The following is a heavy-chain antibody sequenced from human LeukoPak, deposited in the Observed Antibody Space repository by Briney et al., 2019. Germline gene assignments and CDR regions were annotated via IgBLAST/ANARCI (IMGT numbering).Heavy chain of an antibody. D-gene: IGHD2-2*02. CDR1: GFTFDDYA. V-gene: IGHV3-9*01. Sequence: PGRSLRFSCAASGFTFDDYAMHWVRQAPGKGLEWVSGISWNSGSIGYADSVKGRFTISRDNAKNSLYLQMNSLRAEDTALYYCARNLLGYCSSTSCYNQPLGYWGQGTLVTVSS. CDR2: ISWNSGSI. J-gene: IGHJ4*02. CDR3: ARNLLGYCSSTSCYNQPLGY.